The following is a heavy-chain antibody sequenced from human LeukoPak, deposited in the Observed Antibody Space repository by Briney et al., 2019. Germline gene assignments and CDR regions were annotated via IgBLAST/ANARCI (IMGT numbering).Heavy chain of an antibody. CDR3: ARGYGVPAAINYYYYMDV. Sequence: SVKVSCKASGYTFTSYAISWVRQAPGQGLEWMGGIIPIFGTANYAQKFQGRVTITTDESTSTAYMELSSLRSEDTAVYYCARGYGVPAAINYYYYMDVWGKGTTVTVSS. V-gene: IGHV1-69*05. J-gene: IGHJ6*03. D-gene: IGHD2-2*02. CDR2: IIPIFGTA. CDR1: GYTFTSYA.